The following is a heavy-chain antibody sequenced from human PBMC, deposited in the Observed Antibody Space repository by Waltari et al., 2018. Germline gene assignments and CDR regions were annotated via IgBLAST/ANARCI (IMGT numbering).Heavy chain of an antibody. CDR1: GYTFTSYG. CDR3: ARDRARGYDFWSGYYSAP. J-gene: IGHJ5*02. V-gene: IGHV1-18*01. CDR2: ISAYNGNT. D-gene: IGHD3-3*01. Sequence: QVQLVQSGAEVKKPGASVKVSCKASGYTFTSYGISWVRQAPGQGLEWMGWISAYNGNTNYAQKLQGRVTMTTDTSTSTAYMELRSLRSDDTAVYYCARDRARGYDFWSGYYSAPWGQGTLVTVSS.